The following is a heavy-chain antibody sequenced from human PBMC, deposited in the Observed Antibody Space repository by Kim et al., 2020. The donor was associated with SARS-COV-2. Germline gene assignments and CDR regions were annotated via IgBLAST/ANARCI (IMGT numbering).Heavy chain of an antibody. CDR3: ARVFRITMVRGVIQEYYYYYGMDV. CDR2: INPSGGST. Sequence: ASVKVSCKASGYTFTSYYMHWVRQAPGQGLEWMGIINPSGGSTSYAQKFQGRVTMTRDTSTSTDYMELSSLRSEDTAVYYCARVFRITMVRGVIQEYYYYYGMDVWGQGTTVTVSS. J-gene: IGHJ6*02. CDR1: GYTFTSYY. D-gene: IGHD3-10*01. V-gene: IGHV1-46*01.